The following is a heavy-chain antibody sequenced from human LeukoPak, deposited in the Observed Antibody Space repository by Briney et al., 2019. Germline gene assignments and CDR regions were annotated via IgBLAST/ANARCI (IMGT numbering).Heavy chain of an antibody. CDR1: GGSISSGGYD. CDR3: ARAGTASSAYSVDWFDP. CDR2: IYYSGST. Sequence: PSETLSLTCTVSGGSISSGGYDWGWIRQRPENGLEWMGYIYYSGSTYYNPSLKRRVAMSVDTPKNQFSLKLSSVTAPDPAVYYCARAGTASSAYSVDWFDPWAQGPLVIVSS. D-gene: IGHD3-22*01. J-gene: IGHJ5*02. V-gene: IGHV4-31*03.